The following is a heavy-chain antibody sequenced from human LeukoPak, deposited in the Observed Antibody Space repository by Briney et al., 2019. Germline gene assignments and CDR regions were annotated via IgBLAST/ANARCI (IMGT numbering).Heavy chain of an antibody. CDR1: GGSFSCYY. CDR2: INHSGST. V-gene: IGHV4-34*01. J-gene: IGHJ4*02. Sequence: SETLSLTCAVYGGSFSCYYWSWIRQPPGKGLEWIGEINHSGSTNYNPSLKSRVTISVDTSKNQFSLKLSSVTAADTAVYYCARASDWSVDYWGQGTLVTVSS. CDR3: ARASDWSVDY. D-gene: IGHD3-9*01.